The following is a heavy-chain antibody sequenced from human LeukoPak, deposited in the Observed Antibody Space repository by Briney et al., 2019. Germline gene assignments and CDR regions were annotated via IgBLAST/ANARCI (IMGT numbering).Heavy chain of an antibody. D-gene: IGHD3-3*01. Sequence: GGSPRLSCAASGFTFSSYWMHWVRQAPGKGLVWVSRINSDGSGTSYADSVKGRFTISRDNAKNTLYLQMNSLRAEDTAVYYCARGTYYDFWSGYYKIENFDYWGQGTLVTVSS. CDR3: ARGTYYDFWSGYYKIENFDY. V-gene: IGHV3-74*01. CDR2: INSDGSGT. J-gene: IGHJ4*02. CDR1: GFTFSSYW.